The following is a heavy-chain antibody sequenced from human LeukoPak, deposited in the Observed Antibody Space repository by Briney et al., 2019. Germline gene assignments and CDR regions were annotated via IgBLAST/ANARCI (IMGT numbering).Heavy chain of an antibody. Sequence: GGSLRLSCAASGLTFSSHWMHWVRQAPGKGLVWVSRITNDGSSTTYADSVKGRFTISRDNSKNTLYLQMNSLRAEDTAVYYCAREGNRNYYGSGYDAFDIWGQGTMVTVSS. J-gene: IGHJ3*02. CDR3: AREGNRNYYGSGYDAFDI. CDR2: ITNDGSST. CDR1: GLTFSSHW. D-gene: IGHD3-10*01. V-gene: IGHV3-74*01.